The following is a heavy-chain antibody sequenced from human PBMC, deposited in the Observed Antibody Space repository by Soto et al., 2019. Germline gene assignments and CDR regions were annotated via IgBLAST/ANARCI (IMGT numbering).Heavy chain of an antibody. J-gene: IGHJ3*01. V-gene: IGHV3-48*02. Sequence: EVQLVESGGGLVQPGGSLRVSCVASGFTFSSYALNWVRQAPGKGLEWVSYISVGGGSIFYADSVKGRFTISRGDATNSLYLQMHSLRDEDTAVYYCVRAHRWAFDFWGQGTMVTVSS. CDR2: ISVGGGSI. CDR1: GFTFSSYA. CDR3: VRAHRWAFDF. D-gene: IGHD2-15*01.